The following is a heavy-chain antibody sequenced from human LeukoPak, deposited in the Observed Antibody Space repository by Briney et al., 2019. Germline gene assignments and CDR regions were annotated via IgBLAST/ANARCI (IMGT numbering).Heavy chain of an antibody. J-gene: IGHJ3*02. CDR2: ISAYNGNT. D-gene: IGHD3-3*01. CDR3: ARAFFFDFWSGPDAFDI. Sequence: ASVKVSCKASGYTFTSYGISWVRQAPGQGLEWMGWISAYNGNTNYAQKLQGRVTMTTDTSTSTAYMELRSLRSDDTAVYYCARAFFFDFWSGPDAFDIWGQGTMVTVSS. CDR1: GYTFTSYG. V-gene: IGHV1-18*01.